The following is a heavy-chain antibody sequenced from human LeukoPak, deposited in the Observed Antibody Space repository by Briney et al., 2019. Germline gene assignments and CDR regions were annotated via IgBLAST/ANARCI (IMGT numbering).Heavy chain of an antibody. CDR1: GDSISGNY. Sequence: PSETLSLTCSVSGDSISGNYWSWMRQPPGKGLEWIGYIYYSGSTKYNPSLKSRVTMSVDTSKNQFSLNLRSVTAADTAVYYCARAVSGYYFDYWGQGTLVAVSS. V-gene: IGHV4-59*01. J-gene: IGHJ4*02. CDR2: IYYSGST. CDR3: ARAVSGYYFDY. D-gene: IGHD6-19*01.